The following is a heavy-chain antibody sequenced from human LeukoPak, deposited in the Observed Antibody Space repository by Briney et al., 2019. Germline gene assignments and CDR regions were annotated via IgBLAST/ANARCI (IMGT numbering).Heavy chain of an antibody. CDR2: INPNSGGT. V-gene: IGHV1-2*02. Sequence: GASVKVSCKASGYTFTGYYMHWVRQAPGQGLEWMGWINPNSGGTNYAQKFQGRVTVTRDTSISTAYMELSRLRSDDTAVYYCARAPGQLAWYYFDYWGQGTLVTVSP. CDR1: GYTFTGYY. J-gene: IGHJ4*02. D-gene: IGHD6-13*01. CDR3: ARAPGQLAWYYFDY.